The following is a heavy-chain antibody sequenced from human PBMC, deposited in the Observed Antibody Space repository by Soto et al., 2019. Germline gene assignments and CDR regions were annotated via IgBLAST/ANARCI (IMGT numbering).Heavy chain of an antibody. CDR2: IYWDDDQ. CDR3: AHAYGGTSWPNDAFDV. V-gene: IGHV2-5*02. J-gene: IGHJ3*01. CDR1: GFSLSADGVG. D-gene: IGHD2-2*01. Sequence: ESGPTLVTPTQTLTLTCTFSGFSLSADGVGVGWIRQPPGKALEWLALIYWDDDQRYSPSLKTRLTITKDTSKNQVVLTMTNMDPVDTATYYCAHAYGGTSWPNDAFDVWGQGTVVTVSS.